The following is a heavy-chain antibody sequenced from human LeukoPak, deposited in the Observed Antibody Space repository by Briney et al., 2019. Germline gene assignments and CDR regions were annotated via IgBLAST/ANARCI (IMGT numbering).Heavy chain of an antibody. V-gene: IGHV1-69*05. CDR1: GYTFTSYD. CDR2: IIPIFGTA. J-gene: IGHJ3*02. Sequence: GASVKVSCKASGYTFTSYDINWVRQATGQGLEWMGRIIPIFGTANYAQKFQGRVTITTDESTSTAYMELSSLRSEDTAVYYCARDRRGIVVVTWNDAFDIWGQGTMVTVSS. CDR3: ARDRRGIVVVTWNDAFDI. D-gene: IGHD3-22*01.